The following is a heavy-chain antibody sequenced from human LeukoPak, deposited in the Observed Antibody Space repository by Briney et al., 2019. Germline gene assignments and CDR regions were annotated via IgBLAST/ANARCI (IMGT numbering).Heavy chain of an antibody. J-gene: IGHJ4*02. CDR3: AGHAYYYDSSGYPYYFDY. CDR1: GGSISSGGYY. CDR2: IYYSGST. Sequence: PSQTLSVTCTVSGGSISSGGYYWSWIRQPPGKGLEWIGYIYYSGSTNYNPSLKSRVTISVDTSKNQFSLKLSSVTAADTAVYYCAGHAYYYDSSGYPYYFDYWGQGTLVTVSS. V-gene: IGHV4-61*08. D-gene: IGHD3-22*01.